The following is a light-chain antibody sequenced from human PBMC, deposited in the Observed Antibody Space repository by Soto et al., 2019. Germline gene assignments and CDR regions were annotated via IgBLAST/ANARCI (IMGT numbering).Light chain of an antibody. J-gene: IGKJ5*01. V-gene: IGKV1-8*01. CDR2: AAS. CDR3: QQYYSYPIT. CDR1: QGISSY. Sequence: AIRMTQSPSSFSASPGDRFTITCLSSQGISSYLAWYQQKPGKAPKLLIYAASTLQSGVPSRFSGSGSGTDFTLTISCLQSEDFATYYCQQYYSYPITFGQGTRLEI.